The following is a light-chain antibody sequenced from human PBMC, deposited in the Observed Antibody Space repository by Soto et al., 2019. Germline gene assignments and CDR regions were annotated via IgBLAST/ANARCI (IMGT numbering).Light chain of an antibody. CDR1: SSDIGSYNY. V-gene: IGLV2-14*01. J-gene: IGLJ1*01. CDR2: EVS. Sequence: QSALTQPASVSGSPGQSIAISCTGTSSDIGSYNYVSWYQQHPGKAPKLIIHEVSNRPSGISDHFSGSKSGNTASLTISGLQADDEADYYCSSHTTYSTRIFVTRTKVTVL. CDR3: SSHTTYSTRI.